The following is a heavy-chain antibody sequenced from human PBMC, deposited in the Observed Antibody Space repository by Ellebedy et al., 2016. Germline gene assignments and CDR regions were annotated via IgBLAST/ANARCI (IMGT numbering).Heavy chain of an antibody. Sequence: GGSLRLSCAASGFTVSSNYMSWVRQAPGKGLEWVSVIYSGGSTYYADSVKGRFTISRDNSKNTLYLQMNSLRAEDTAVYYCARGWATLYGMDVWGQGTTVTVSS. CDR3: ARGWATLYGMDV. V-gene: IGHV3-66*01. J-gene: IGHJ6*02. D-gene: IGHD5-24*01. CDR2: IYSGGST. CDR1: GFTVSSNY.